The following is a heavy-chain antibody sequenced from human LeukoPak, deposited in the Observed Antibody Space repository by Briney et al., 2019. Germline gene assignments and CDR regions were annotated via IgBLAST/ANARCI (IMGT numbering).Heavy chain of an antibody. V-gene: IGHV1-18*04. D-gene: IGHD2-2*01. CDR2: ISGDNGNR. J-gene: IGHJ3*02. Sequence: PWASVKVSCQASGYGIITYGISWVRQAPGQGLEWMGWISGDNGNRNYAQKLQGRVTMTTDTSTGTAYMELRSLRSDDTAVYYCARDPRYCSSTSCHNDAFDIWGQGTMVTVSS. CDR3: ARDPRYCSSTSCHNDAFDI. CDR1: GYGIITYG.